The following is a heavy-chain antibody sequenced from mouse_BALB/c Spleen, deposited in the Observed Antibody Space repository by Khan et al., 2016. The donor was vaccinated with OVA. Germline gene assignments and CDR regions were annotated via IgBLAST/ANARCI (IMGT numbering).Heavy chain of an antibody. CDR1: GYTFKNYG. CDR2: INTYTGEP. V-gene: IGHV9-3-1*01. CDR3: ARGRDWAY. J-gene: IGHJ3*01. Sequence: QIQLVQSGPELKKPGETIKISCKASGYTFKNYGMIWVKQAPGKGLRWMGWINTYTGEPTYADDFKGRFAFSLETSASTAYLQINNLKNEDTATYFCARGRDWAYWGKGTLVTVSA. D-gene: IGHD3-3*01.